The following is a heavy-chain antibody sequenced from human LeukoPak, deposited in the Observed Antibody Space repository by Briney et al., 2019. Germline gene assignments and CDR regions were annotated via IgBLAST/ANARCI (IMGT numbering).Heavy chain of an antibody. CDR2: IYWGADK. D-gene: IGHD4-17*01. CDR3: AHCELRGDYRDALHI. Sequence: SGPTLVKPTQTLTLTCTFPAFSLSTTGVGVGWIRQPPGKALEWLALIYWGADKRYSPSLRSRLTITKDTSKHQVVLTMTNMDPVDTATYYCAHCELRGDYRDALHIWGQGTMVTVSS. J-gene: IGHJ3*02. V-gene: IGHV2-5*02. CDR1: AFSLSTTGVG.